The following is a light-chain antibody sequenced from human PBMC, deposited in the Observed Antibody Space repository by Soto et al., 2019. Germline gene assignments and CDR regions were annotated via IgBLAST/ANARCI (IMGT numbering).Light chain of an antibody. CDR2: DVS. J-gene: IGLJ1*01. V-gene: IGLV2-14*01. Sequence: QSALSQPASVSGSPGQSITISCTGTSSDVGAYNFVSWYQQHPGRASKLMIYDVSNRPSGVSNRFSGSKSGNTASLTISGLQAEDEADYHCSSYTSSRYVFGTGTKVTVL. CDR3: SSYTSSRYV. CDR1: SSDVGAYNF.